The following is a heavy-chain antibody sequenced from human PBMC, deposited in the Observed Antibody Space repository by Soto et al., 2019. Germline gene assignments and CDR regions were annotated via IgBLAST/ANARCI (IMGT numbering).Heavy chain of an antibody. J-gene: IGHJ5*02. CDR3: ATLPYCGGDCYRYNWFDP. CDR2: IYHGDPDT. Sequence: GASLKICCNGAGNSFTSNWIGWVRQLPGKGLGWLGIIYHGDPDTRYRPSFQGQVTISADKSIRTAYLQWSILKASDTAMYYCATLPYCGGDCYRYNWFDPWGQGTLVTVSS. V-gene: IGHV5-51*01. CDR1: GNSFTSNW. D-gene: IGHD2-21*02.